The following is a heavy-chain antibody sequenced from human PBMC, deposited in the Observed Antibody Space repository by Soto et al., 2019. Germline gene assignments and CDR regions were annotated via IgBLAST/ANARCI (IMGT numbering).Heavy chain of an antibody. D-gene: IGHD6-25*01. CDR2: MNPNTGNT. CDR1: GDSFTKYD. Sequence: QVQLVQSGAEVKKPGASVKVSCKASGDSFTKYDIHWVRQATGQGLEWMGWMNPNTGNTGFAQKFRGRVTLTRNTAISTAYMELSSLRSDDTAVYFCAGRKERSGPHYFDYWGQGTLVTVSS. CDR3: AGRKERSGPHYFDY. V-gene: IGHV1-8*01. J-gene: IGHJ4*02.